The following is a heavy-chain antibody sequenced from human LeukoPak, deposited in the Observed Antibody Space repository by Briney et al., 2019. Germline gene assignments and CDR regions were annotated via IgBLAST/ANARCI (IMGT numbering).Heavy chain of an antibody. CDR2: IYYSGST. J-gene: IGHJ5*02. CDR3: ARDALEQPLRPNNWFDP. V-gene: IGHV4-39*07. CDR1: GGSISSSSYY. Sequence: SETLSLTCTVSGGSISSSSYYWGWIRQPPGKGLEWIGSIYYSGSTYYNPSLKSRVTISVDTSKNQFSLKLSSVTAADTAVYYCARDALEQPLRPNNWFDPWGQGTLVTVSS. D-gene: IGHD1/OR15-1a*01.